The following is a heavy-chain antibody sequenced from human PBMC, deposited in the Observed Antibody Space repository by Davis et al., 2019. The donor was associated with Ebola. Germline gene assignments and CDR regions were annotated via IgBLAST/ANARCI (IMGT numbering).Heavy chain of an antibody. V-gene: IGHV3-33*06. Sequence: GGSLRLSCAASGFNFRNYGMHWVRQAPDKGLEWVAVIWYDGSRKYYGDSVKGRFTISRDNSKNTLYLQMNSLRAEDTAVYYCAKGTVQGSFDYWGQGTLVTVSS. J-gene: IGHJ4*02. D-gene: IGHD3-10*01. CDR1: GFNFRNYG. CDR2: IWYDGSRK. CDR3: AKGTVQGSFDY.